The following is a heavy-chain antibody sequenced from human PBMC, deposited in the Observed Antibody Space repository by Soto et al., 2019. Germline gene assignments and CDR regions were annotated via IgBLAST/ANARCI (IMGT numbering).Heavy chain of an antibody. CDR3: AKAVAGDIDY. J-gene: IGHJ4*02. CDR2: IYSGGST. CDR1: GFTVSRNY. D-gene: IGHD6-19*01. V-gene: IGHV3-66*01. Sequence: EVRLVESGGGLVQPGGSLRLSCAASGFTVSRNYMSWVRQAPGKGLEWVSVIYSGGSTYADSVKGRFTISRDNSKNKLYLQMNSLRAEATAVYYCAKAVAGDIDYWGQGTLVTVSS.